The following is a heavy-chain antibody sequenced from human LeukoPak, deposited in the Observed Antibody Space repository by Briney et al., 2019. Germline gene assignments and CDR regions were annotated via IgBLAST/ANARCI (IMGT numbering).Heavy chain of an antibody. D-gene: IGHD3-3*01. J-gene: IGHJ4*02. CDR3: ARARVDFWSGYFGY. CDR1: GFTFSNYW. Sequence: GGSLRLSCAASGFTFSNYWMSWVRQAPGKGLELVANIKQDGSEKYYVDSVKGRFTISRDNAKNSLYLQMNSLRVEDTAVYYCARARVDFWSGYFGYWGQGTLVTVSS. CDR2: IKQDGSEK. V-gene: IGHV3-7*01.